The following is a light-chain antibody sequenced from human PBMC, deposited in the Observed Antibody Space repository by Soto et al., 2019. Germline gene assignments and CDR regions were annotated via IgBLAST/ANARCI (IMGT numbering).Light chain of an antibody. CDR3: QTWGTGTWV. J-gene: IGLJ3*02. CDR2: LNSDGSH. Sequence: QPVLTQSPSASASLGASVKLTCTLSSGYNNYAIAWHQQQPEKGPRYLMKLNSDGSHSKGDGIPDRFSGSSSGAERYLTISSLQSEDEADYYCQTWGTGTWVFGGGTKVTVL. V-gene: IGLV4-69*01. CDR1: SGYNNYA.